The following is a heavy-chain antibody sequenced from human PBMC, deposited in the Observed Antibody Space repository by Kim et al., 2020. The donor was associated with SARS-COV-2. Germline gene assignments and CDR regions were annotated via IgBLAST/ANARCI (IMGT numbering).Heavy chain of an antibody. D-gene: IGHD3-10*01. Sequence: YNPSLKSRVTISVDTSKNQFSLKLSSVTAADTAVYYCARDLWFGELILDYWGQGTLVTVSS. J-gene: IGHJ4*02. V-gene: IGHV4-34*01. CDR3: ARDLWFGELILDY.